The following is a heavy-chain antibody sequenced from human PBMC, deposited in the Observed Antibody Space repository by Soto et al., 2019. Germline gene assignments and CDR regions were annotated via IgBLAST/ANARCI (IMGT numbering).Heavy chain of an antibody. J-gene: IGHJ5*02. Sequence: KESGPVLVKPTETLTLTCTVSGFSLSNARMGVSWIRQPPGKALEWLAHIFSNDEKSYSTSLKSRLTISKDTSKSQVVLTMTNMDPVDTATYYCARSRIAAAGPNWFDPWGQGTLVTVSS. CDR1: GFSLSNARMG. CDR3: ARSRIAAAGPNWFDP. V-gene: IGHV2-26*01. CDR2: IFSNDEK. D-gene: IGHD6-13*01.